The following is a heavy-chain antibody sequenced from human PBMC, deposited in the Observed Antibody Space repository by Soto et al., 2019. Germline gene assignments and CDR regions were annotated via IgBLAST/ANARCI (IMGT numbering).Heavy chain of an antibody. CDR3: VRDQYSGYDFAL. D-gene: IGHD5-12*01. V-gene: IGHV4-30-4*01. CDR2: IPSRGRP. J-gene: IGHJ5*02. Sequence: SETLSLTCSVSGASIAGGSYYWSWVRQPPGKGLEWIGYIPSRGRPFYNPSLTSRGTISADSSKNQLSLQLTSVTAADTAVYYCVRDQYSGYDFALWGQGNLVTAPQ. CDR1: GASIAGGSYY.